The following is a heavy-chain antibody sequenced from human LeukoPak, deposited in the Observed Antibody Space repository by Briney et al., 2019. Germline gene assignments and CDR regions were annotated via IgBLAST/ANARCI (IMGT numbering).Heavy chain of an antibody. V-gene: IGHV3-21*01. CDR2: SSSGSSNI. Sequence: GGSLRLSCAASGFTFRRYTMTWVRQAPGKGLEWVSSSSSGSSNIHYADSVKGLFTISRNNAKNSLYLQMNSLRAEETAVYYCASPRATDGLDYWGQGTLVTVSS. CDR1: GFTFRRYT. CDR3: ASPRATDGLDY. J-gene: IGHJ4*02. D-gene: IGHD5-24*01.